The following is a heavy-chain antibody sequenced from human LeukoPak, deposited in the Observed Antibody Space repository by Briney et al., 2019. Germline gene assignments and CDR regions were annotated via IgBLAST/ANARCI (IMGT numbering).Heavy chain of an antibody. CDR2: IIPIFGTA. Sequence: SVKVSCKASGGTFSSYAISWVRQAPGQGLEWMGGIIPIFGTANYAQKFQGRVTITADESTSTAYMELSSLRSEDTAVYYCASPESRYYDILTGYSFDYWGQGTLVTVAS. V-gene: IGHV1-69*13. D-gene: IGHD3-9*01. CDR1: GGTFSSYA. CDR3: ASPESRYYDILTGYSFDY. J-gene: IGHJ4*02.